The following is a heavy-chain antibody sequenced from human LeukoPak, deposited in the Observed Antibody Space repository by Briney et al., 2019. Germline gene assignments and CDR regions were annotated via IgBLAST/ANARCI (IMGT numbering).Heavy chain of an antibody. CDR3: ARSGYSSSWYRGYFDY. CDR1: GGSFSGYY. Sequence: SETLSLTCAVYGGSFSGYYWSWIRQPPGKGLEWIGEINHSGSTNYNPSLKSRVTISVDTSKNQFSLKLSSVTAADTAVYYCARSGYSSSWYRGYFDYWGQGTLVTVSS. V-gene: IGHV4-34*01. J-gene: IGHJ4*02. D-gene: IGHD6-13*01. CDR2: INHSGST.